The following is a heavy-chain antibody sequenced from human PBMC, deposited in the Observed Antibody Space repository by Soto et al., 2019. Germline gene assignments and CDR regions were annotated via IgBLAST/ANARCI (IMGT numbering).Heavy chain of an antibody. CDR1: GGSLRGSY. CDR3: ARGHIPVYGPVPDYFDS. D-gene: IGHD2-21*01. V-gene: IGHV4-34*02. CDR2: VTHNGST. J-gene: IGHJ4*02. Sequence: QVHLQQWGAGLLKPSETLSLTCGVYGGSLRGSYWSWIRQPPGKALEWLGKVTHNGSTTFNPSLKSRVSVSVDTSDNQFSLKLTSVTAADTAVYYCARGHIPVYGPVPDYFDSWGQGTLVTVSS.